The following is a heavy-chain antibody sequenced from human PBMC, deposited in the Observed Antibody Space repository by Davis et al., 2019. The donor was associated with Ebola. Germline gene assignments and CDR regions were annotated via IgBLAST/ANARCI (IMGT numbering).Heavy chain of an antibody. CDR3: ARHFGYGGNYYFDY. Sequence: SETLSLTCTVSGGSISSSSYYWGWIRQPPGKGLEWIGSIYYSGSTYYNPSLKSRVTISVDTSKNQFSLKLSSVTAADTAVYYCARHFGYGGNYYFDYWGQGIQVTVSS. J-gene: IGHJ4*02. CDR2: IYYSGST. CDR1: GGSISSSSYY. D-gene: IGHD4-23*01. V-gene: IGHV4-39*01.